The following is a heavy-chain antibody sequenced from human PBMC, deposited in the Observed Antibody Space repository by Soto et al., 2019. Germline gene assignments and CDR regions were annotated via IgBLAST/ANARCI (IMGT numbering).Heavy chain of an antibody. J-gene: IGHJ6*02. CDR3: AKSIAAGANYYYGMDV. CDR2: ISGSGGST. CDR1: GFTFSSYA. Sequence: GGSLRLSCAASGFTFSSYAMSWVRQAPGKGLEWVSAISGSGGSTYYADSVKGRFTISRDNSKNTLYLQMNSLRAEDTAVYYCAKSIAAGANYYYGMDVWGQGTTVTVSS. D-gene: IGHD6-13*01. V-gene: IGHV3-23*01.